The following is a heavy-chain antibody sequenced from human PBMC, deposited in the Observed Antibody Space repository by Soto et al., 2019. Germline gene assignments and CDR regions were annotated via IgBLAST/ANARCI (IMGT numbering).Heavy chain of an antibody. CDR1: GYSFTSYW. V-gene: IGHV5-51*01. D-gene: IGHD3-3*01. Sequence: PWESLKSSCKGSGYSFTSYWIGWVRQMPVKGLEWMGIIYPGDSDTRYSPSFQGQVTISADKSISTAYLQWSSLKASDTAMYYCARHTLVSTMRSLFYYYYMDVWGKGTTVTVSS. CDR2: IYPGDSDT. J-gene: IGHJ6*03. CDR3: ARHTLVSTMRSLFYYYYMDV.